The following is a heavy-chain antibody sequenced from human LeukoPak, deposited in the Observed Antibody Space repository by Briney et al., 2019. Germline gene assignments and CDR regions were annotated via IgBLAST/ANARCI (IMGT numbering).Heavy chain of an antibody. Sequence: GGSLRLSCAASGFTFCIYSMNWVRQAPGKGLEWVSSISSSSSYIYHADSMKGRFTISRDNAKNSLYLQMSSLRGEDTAVYYCARGGYSYGFGFDYWGQGTLVTVSS. CDR3: ARGGYSYGFGFDY. CDR2: ISSSSSYI. CDR1: GFTFCIYS. D-gene: IGHD5-18*01. J-gene: IGHJ4*02. V-gene: IGHV3-21*01.